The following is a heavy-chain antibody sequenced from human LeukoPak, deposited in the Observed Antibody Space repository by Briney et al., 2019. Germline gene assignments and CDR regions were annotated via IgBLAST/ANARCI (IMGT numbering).Heavy chain of an antibody. CDR1: GFIFSSYA. J-gene: IGHJ1*01. CDR2: ISGSGGST. D-gene: IGHD2-15*01. CDR3: ANTLVGYCSGGSCYYQYFQH. V-gene: IGHV3-23*01. Sequence: GGSLRLSCAASGFIFSSYAMSWVRQAPGKGLEWVSAISGSGGSTYYADSVKGRFTISRDNSKNTLYLQMNSLRAEDTAVYYCANTLVGYCSGGSCYYQYFQHWGQGTLVTVSS.